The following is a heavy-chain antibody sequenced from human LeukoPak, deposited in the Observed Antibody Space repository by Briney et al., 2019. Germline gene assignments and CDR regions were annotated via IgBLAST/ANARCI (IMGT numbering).Heavy chain of an antibody. CDR2: IYDSGSA. Sequence: SETLSLTCTVSGVSINSHYWSWIRQPPGQGLELIGFIYDSGSANYKSSLKSRVTMTVDTSKNQFSLKLNSVSAVDTAVHYCARVLQNYYHMDVWGKGTTVTVSS. J-gene: IGHJ6*03. CDR3: ARVLQNYYHMDV. V-gene: IGHV4-59*11. D-gene: IGHD3-3*01. CDR1: GVSINSHY.